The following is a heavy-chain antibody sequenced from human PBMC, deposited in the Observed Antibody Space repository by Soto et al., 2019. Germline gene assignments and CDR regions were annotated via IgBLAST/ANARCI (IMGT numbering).Heavy chain of an antibody. CDR1: GFTFSSYG. CDR2: ISYDGSNK. CDR3: AKDLRGRDYDSSGYYYYGMDV. D-gene: IGHD3-22*01. J-gene: IGHJ6*02. Sequence: SLRLSCAASGFTFSSYGMHWVRQAPGKGLEWVAVISYDGSNKYYADSVKGRFTISRDNSKNTLYLQMNSLRAEDTAVYYCAKDLRGRDYDSSGYYYYGMDVWGQGTTVTVSS. V-gene: IGHV3-30*18.